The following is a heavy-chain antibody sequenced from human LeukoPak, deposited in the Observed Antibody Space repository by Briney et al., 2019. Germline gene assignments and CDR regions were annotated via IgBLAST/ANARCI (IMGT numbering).Heavy chain of an antibody. D-gene: IGHD5-24*01. CDR2: ISGSGGST. J-gene: IGHJ4*02. CDR3: AKSLEMATITPFDY. CDR1: GFTFSSYA. Sequence: GGSLRLSCAASGFTFSSYAMSWVRQAPGKGLAWASAISGSGGSTYYADSVKGRFTISRDNSKNTLYLQMNSLRAEDTAVYYCAKSLEMATITPFDYWGQGTLVTVSS. V-gene: IGHV3-23*01.